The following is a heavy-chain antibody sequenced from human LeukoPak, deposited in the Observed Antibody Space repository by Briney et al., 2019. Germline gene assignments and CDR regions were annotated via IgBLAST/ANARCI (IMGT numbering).Heavy chain of an antibody. CDR2: IRYDGSRK. D-gene: IGHD6-6*01. CDR3: ARDPSSSSSVGGYLDY. V-gene: IGHV3-30*02. Sequence: GGSLRLSCAASGFSFSSYDMNWVRHAPGKGLEWVAFIRYDGSRKYYTDSVKGRFTIYRDNPKNTVYLQMNSLRAEDTAVYYCARDPSSSSSVGGYLDYWGQGTLVTVSS. J-gene: IGHJ4*02. CDR1: GFSFSSYD.